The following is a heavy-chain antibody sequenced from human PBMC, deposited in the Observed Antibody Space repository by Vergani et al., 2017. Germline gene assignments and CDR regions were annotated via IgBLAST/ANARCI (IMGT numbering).Heavy chain of an antibody. CDR2: IYYSGST. D-gene: IGHD4-17*01. J-gene: IGHJ3*02. Sequence: QVQLQESGPGLVKPSETLSLTCTVSGGSISSYYWSWIRQPPGKGLEWIGYIYYSGSTNYNPSLRSRVTISVDTSKNQFSLKLSSETAADTAVYYCARGSGDYGAFDIWGQGTMVTVSS. CDR3: ARGSGDYGAFDI. CDR1: GGSISSYY. V-gene: IGHV4-59*01.